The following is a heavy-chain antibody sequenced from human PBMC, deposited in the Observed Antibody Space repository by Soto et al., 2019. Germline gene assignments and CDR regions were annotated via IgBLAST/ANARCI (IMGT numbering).Heavy chain of an antibody. Sequence: GGSLRLSCAASGFTFSSYAMSWVRQAPGKGLEWVSAISGSGGSTYYADSVKGRFTISRDNSKNTLYLQMNSLRAEDTAVYYCAKPSLPGAAAGTYFDYWGQGTLVTVSS. J-gene: IGHJ4*02. CDR1: GFTFSSYA. CDR2: ISGSGGST. CDR3: AKPSLPGAAAGTYFDY. V-gene: IGHV3-23*01. D-gene: IGHD6-13*01.